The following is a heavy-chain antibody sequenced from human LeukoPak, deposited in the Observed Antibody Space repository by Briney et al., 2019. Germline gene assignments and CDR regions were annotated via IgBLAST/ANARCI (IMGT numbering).Heavy chain of an antibody. D-gene: IGHD3-3*01. V-gene: IGHV1-18*01. CDR3: ARVLVLRFLEWADYYGMDV. CDR1: GYTFTSYG. Sequence: ASVKVSCKVSGYTFTSYGISWVRQAPGQGLEWMGWISAYNGNTNYAQKLQGRVTMTTDTSTSTAYMELRSLRSDDTAVYYCARVLVLRFLEWADYYGMDVWGQGTTVTVSS. CDR2: ISAYNGNT. J-gene: IGHJ6*02.